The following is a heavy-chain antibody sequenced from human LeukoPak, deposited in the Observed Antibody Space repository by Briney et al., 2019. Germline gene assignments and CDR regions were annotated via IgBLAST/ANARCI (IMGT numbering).Heavy chain of an antibody. V-gene: IGHV3-23*01. J-gene: IGHJ3*02. CDR2: ISGSGGST. Sequence: GGSLRLSCAASGFTFSSYAMSWVRQAPGKGLEWVSAISGSGGSTYYADSVKGRFTISRDNAKNSLSLQMNSLRAEDTAVYYCARLNFYYYDSSGRPLTPNAFDIWGQGTMVTVSS. CDR3: ARLNFYYYDSSGRPLTPNAFDI. D-gene: IGHD3-22*01. CDR1: GFTFSSYA.